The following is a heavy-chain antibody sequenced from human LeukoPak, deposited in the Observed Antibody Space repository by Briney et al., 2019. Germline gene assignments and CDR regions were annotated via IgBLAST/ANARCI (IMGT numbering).Heavy chain of an antibody. J-gene: IGHJ6*03. CDR3: ARGQRELLRYYYYYMDV. CDR1: GGSFSGYY. D-gene: IGHD1-26*01. Sequence: PSETLSLTCAVYGGSFSGYYWSWIRQPPGKGLEWIGEINHSGSTNYNPSLKSRVTISVDTSKNQFSLKLSSVTAADTAVYYCARGQRELLRYYYYYMDVWGKGTTVTVSS. V-gene: IGHV4-34*01. CDR2: INHSGST.